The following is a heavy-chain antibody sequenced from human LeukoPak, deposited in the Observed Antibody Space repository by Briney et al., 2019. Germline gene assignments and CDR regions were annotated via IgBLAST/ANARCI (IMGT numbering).Heavy chain of an antibody. CDR3: ARMFAGRSYYHRRAFDI. CDR2: INHSGST. J-gene: IGHJ3*02. V-gene: IGHV4-34*01. Sequence: SETLSLTCAVYGGSFSGYYWCWIRQPPGKGLEWIGEINHSGSTNYNPSLKSRVTISVDTSKNQFSLKLSSVAAADTAVYYCARMFAGRSYYHRRAFDIWGQGTMVTVSS. D-gene: IGHD3-10*01. CDR1: GGSFSGYY.